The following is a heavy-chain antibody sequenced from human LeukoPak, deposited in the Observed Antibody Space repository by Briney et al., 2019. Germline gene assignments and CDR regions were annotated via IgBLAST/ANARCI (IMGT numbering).Heavy chain of an antibody. CDR3: ARVTATHYYYYMDV. Sequence: GASVKVSCKASGYTFTGYYMHWVRQAPGQGLEWMGWINPNSGGTNYAQKFQGRVTMTRDTSISTAYMELSRLGSDDTAVYYCARVTATHYYYYMDVWGKGTTVTVSS. D-gene: IGHD2-21*02. J-gene: IGHJ6*03. CDR1: GYTFTGYY. CDR2: INPNSGGT. V-gene: IGHV1-2*02.